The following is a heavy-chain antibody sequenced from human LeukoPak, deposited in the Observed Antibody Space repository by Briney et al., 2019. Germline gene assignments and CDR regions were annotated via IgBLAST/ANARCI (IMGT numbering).Heavy chain of an antibody. CDR3: ARSMPIAVAGVGNY. D-gene: IGHD6-19*01. CDR1: GYTFTSYD. CDR2: INPISGGT. V-gene: IGHV1-2*02. Sequence: ASVKVSCKASGYTFTSYDINWVRQATGQGLEWMGWINPISGGTNYAQKFQGRVTMTRDTSISTAYMELSRLRSDDTAVYYCARSMPIAVAGVGNYWGQGTLVTVSS. J-gene: IGHJ4*02.